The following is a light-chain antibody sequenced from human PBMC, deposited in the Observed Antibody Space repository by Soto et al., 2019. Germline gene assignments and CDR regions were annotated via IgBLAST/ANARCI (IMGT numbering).Light chain of an antibody. CDR2: EVS. Sequence: QSALTQPPSASGSPGQSVTISCTGTSSDVGVYNYVSWYQQHPGKAPKLMIYEVSKRPSGVPDRFSDSKSDNTASLTVSGLQAEDEADYYCSSFAGNNNLVFGGGTKLTVL. CDR1: SSDVGVYNY. J-gene: IGLJ2*01. V-gene: IGLV2-8*01. CDR3: SSFAGNNNLV.